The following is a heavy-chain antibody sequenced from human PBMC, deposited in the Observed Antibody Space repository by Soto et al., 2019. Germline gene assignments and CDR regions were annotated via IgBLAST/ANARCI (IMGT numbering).Heavy chain of an antibody. CDR3: AREGSYSAYNFAHGIQLWSFDF. D-gene: IGHD5-12*01. Sequence: SETLSLTCTVSGGSISGYYWSWVRQPAGKGLEWIGRIFSSGSTSFNPSLESRVAMSVDTSKNHFSLNLSSVTAADMAVYYCAREGSYSAYNFAHGIQLWSFDFWGQGAPVTVSS. CDR2: IFSSGST. J-gene: IGHJ4*02. CDR1: GGSISGYY. V-gene: IGHV4-4*07.